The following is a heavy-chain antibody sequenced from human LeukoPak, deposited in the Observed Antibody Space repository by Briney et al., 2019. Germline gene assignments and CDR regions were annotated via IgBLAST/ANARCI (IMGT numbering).Heavy chain of an antibody. Sequence: ASVKVSCKASGYTFTSYGISRVRQAPGQGLEWMGWISAYNGNTNYAQKFQGRVTMTRDTSISTAYMELSRLRSDDTAVYYCARGPYCTNGVCYFSGYYYYGMDVWGQGTTVTVSS. CDR1: GYTFTSYG. CDR3: ARGPYCTNGVCYFSGYYYYGMDV. CDR2: ISAYNGNT. J-gene: IGHJ6*02. D-gene: IGHD2-8*01. V-gene: IGHV1-18*01.